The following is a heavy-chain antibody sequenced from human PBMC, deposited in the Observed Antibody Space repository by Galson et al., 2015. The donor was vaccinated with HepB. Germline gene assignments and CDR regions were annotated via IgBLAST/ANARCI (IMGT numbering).Heavy chain of an antibody. CDR1: GFTFGDYA. J-gene: IGHJ4*02. CDR3: SRGRGYSYGYGDY. CDR2: IRSKAYGGTT. D-gene: IGHD5-18*01. Sequence: SLRLSCAASGFTFGDYALSWVRQAPGKGLEWVGFIRSKAYGGTTDYAASVKGRFTISRDDSKSIAYLQMSSLKTKDTAVYFCSRGRGYSYGYGDYWGQGTLVTVSS. V-gene: IGHV3-49*04.